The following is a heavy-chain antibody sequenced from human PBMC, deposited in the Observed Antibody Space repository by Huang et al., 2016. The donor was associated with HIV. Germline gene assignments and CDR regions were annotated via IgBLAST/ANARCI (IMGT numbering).Heavy chain of an antibody. CDR1: GGSVSSGDYY. CDR2: AYYDGST. J-gene: IGHJ4*02. V-gene: IGHV4-61*08. Sequence: QVHLQESGPGLVKPSETLSLTCTVSGGSVSSGDYYWSWVRQPPGKGLEWIAYAYYDGSTNYNPALEIRLSMAVDTSRNQFSLKLRSVTAADTAVYYCSRINYAKTTYYLDFDFWGQGTLVTVSS. D-gene: IGHD3-22*01. CDR3: SRINYAKTTYYLDFDF.